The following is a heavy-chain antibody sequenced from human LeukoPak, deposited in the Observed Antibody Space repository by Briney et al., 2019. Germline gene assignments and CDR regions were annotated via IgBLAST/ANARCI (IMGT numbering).Heavy chain of an antibody. CDR1: GFTFSDYC. CDR2: ISSSGSTI. D-gene: IGHD3-16*01. J-gene: IGHJ4*02. Sequence: GGSLRLSCAASGFTFSDYCMSWIRQAPGKGLEWVSYISSSGSTIYYADSVKGRFTISRDNAKNSLYLQMNSLRAEDTAVYYCAKGYDYVWGSYYDYWGQGTLVTVSS. V-gene: IGHV3-11*04. CDR3: AKGYDYVWGSYYDY.